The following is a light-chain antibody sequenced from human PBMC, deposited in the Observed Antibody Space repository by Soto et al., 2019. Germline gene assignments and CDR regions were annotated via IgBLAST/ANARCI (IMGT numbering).Light chain of an antibody. Sequence: DIQMTQSPSTLAAFVGDRVTITCRASQSISSWMAWYQQKPGKAPKLLIYTASSLESGVPSRFSGSGSGTEFTLTISSLQPDDFATYYGQQYHSWTFGQGTRLEIK. CDR2: TAS. J-gene: IGKJ5*01. V-gene: IGKV1-5*03. CDR3: QQYHSWT. CDR1: QSISSW.